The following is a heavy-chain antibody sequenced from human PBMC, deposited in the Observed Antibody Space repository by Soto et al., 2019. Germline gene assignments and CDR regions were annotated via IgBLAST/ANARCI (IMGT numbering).Heavy chain of an antibody. CDR3: ASEYSSSSYYYYGMDV. J-gene: IGHJ6*02. Sequence: PGGSLRLSCAASGFTFSSYGMHWVRQAPGKGLEWVAVIWYDGSNKYYADSVKGRFTISRDNSKNTLYLQMNSLRAEDTAVYYCASEYSSSSYYYYGMDVWGQGTTVTVSS. CDR1: GFTFSSYG. D-gene: IGHD6-6*01. V-gene: IGHV3-33*01. CDR2: IWYDGSNK.